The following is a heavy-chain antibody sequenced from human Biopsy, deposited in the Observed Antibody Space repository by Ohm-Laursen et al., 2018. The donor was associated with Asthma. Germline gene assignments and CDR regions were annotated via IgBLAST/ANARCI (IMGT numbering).Heavy chain of an antibody. D-gene: IGHD3-22*01. Sequence: SLRLPCTASGFTFGDYWMSWVRQVPGKGLEWVANIKHDGTEKNHVDSLKGRFTISRDNAKNTLYLQMNSLRAEDTAVYYCAKARIHHFYDSSGYYQHDWGQGTLVTVSS. J-gene: IGHJ4*02. V-gene: IGHV3-7*01. CDR1: GFTFGDYW. CDR2: IKHDGTEK. CDR3: AKARIHHFYDSSGYYQHD.